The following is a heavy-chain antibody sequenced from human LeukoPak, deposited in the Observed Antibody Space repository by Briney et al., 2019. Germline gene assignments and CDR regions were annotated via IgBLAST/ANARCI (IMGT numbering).Heavy chain of an antibody. V-gene: IGHV3-23*01. Sequence: GGSLRLSCVASGFTFNIYPMTWVRQSPGKGLEWVSTIGTSGDTYYADSVKGRFTISRDDSKDTLYLQMHSLGAEDTAVYYCANSRIVDRRGYFDYWGQGTLVTVSS. CDR3: ANSRIVDRRGYFDY. D-gene: IGHD2-15*01. CDR1: GFTFNIYP. J-gene: IGHJ4*02. CDR2: IGTSGDT.